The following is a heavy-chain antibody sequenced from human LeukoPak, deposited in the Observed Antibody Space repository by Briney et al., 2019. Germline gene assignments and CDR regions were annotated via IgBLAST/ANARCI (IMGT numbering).Heavy chain of an antibody. D-gene: IGHD6-19*01. V-gene: IGHV1-2*02. CDR3: ARVNIKWLAYDY. Sequence: ASVKVSCKASAYTFTGYYMHWVRQAPGQGLEWMGWINPNSGGTNYAQKFQGRVTMTRDTSISTAYMELSRLRSDDTAVYYCARVNIKWLAYDYWGQGTLVTVSS. CDR2: INPNSGGT. CDR1: AYTFTGYY. J-gene: IGHJ4*02.